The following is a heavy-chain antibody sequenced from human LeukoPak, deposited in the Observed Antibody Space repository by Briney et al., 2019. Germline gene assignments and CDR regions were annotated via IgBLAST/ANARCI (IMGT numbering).Heavy chain of an antibody. CDR3: AKSMSRLYDWTDY. CDR1: GFTFSNYW. Sequence: GGSLRLSCAASGFTFSNYWMHWVRQVPGKGLVWVSRINDDGSATFYADSVKGRFTISRDNSKSTLYLQMNSLRAEDTAIYYCAKSMSRLYDWTDYWGQGTLVTVSS. J-gene: IGHJ4*02. D-gene: IGHD3-16*01. V-gene: IGHV3-74*01. CDR2: INDDGSAT.